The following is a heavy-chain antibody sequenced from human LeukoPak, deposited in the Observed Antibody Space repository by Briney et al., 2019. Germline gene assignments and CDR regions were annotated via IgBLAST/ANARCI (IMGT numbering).Heavy chain of an antibody. D-gene: IGHD5-12*01. CDR1: GGSFSGYY. CDR2: INHSGST. Sequence: SETLSLTCAVYGGSFSGYYWSWIRQPPGKGLEWIGEINHSGSTNYNPSLKSRVTISVDTSKNQFSLTLSSVTAADTAVYYCARVVATIRDWGQGTLVTVSS. V-gene: IGHV4-34*01. J-gene: IGHJ4*02. CDR3: ARVVATIRD.